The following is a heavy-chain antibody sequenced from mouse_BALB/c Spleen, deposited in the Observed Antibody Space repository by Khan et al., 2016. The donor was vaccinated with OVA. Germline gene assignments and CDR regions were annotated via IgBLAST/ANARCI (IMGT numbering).Heavy chain of an antibody. Sequence: EVELVESGGGLVQPGGSRKLSCTASGFTFIDYGMAWVRQTPGKGPEWIAFISSVAYSIYYADTVTGRFTISSENAKNTLYLEMSSLRSDDTAMYYCARGGFAYWGQGTLATVSA. J-gene: IGHJ3*01. V-gene: IGHV5-15*02. CDR3: ARGGFAY. CDR2: ISSVAYSI. CDR1: GFTFIDYG.